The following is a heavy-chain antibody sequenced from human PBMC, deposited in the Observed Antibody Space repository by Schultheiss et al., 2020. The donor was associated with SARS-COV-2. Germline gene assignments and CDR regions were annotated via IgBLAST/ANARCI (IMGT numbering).Heavy chain of an antibody. CDR2: ISGSGGST. J-gene: IGHJ3*02. CDR3: ARDSPTAARTSDYSAFDM. CDR1: GFTFSSYS. V-gene: IGHV3-23*01. D-gene: IGHD2-2*02. Sequence: GESLKISCAASGFTFSSYSMNWVRQAPGKGLEWVSAISGSGGSTYYADSVKGRFTISRDNSKNTLYLQMNSLKTEDTAVYYCARDSPTAARTSDYSAFDMWGQGTLVTVSS.